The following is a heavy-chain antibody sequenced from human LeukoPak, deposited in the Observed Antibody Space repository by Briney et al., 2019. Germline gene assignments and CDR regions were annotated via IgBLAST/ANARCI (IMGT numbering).Heavy chain of an antibody. CDR2: IIPVFGTA. V-gene: IGHV1-69*06. Sequence: PSVKVSCKASGGTFSTYVISWVRQAPGQGLEWMGGIIPVFGTANYAEKFQDRVTITADKSTSTAYMELSSLRSEDTAMYYCAINQAGYCGGGSCYRHEFYYMDVWGKGTSVTVSS. CDR3: AINQAGYCGGGSCYRHEFYYMDV. D-gene: IGHD2-15*01. CDR1: GGTFSTYV. J-gene: IGHJ6*03.